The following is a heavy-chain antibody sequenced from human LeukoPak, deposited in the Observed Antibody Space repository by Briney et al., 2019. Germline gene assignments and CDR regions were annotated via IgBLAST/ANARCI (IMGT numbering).Heavy chain of an antibody. CDR2: DNYSGSS. V-gene: IGHV4-59*01. Sequence: SETLSLTCTVSGGSITDYYWGWIRQPPGKGLEWIGYDNYSGSSNYNPSLKSRVTISLDTSKNQFSLKMSSVTAADTAVYYCARDLKLDGSSGYYAFDIWGQGTMVTVSS. CDR1: GGSITDYY. CDR3: ARDLKLDGSSGYYAFDI. D-gene: IGHD3-22*01. J-gene: IGHJ3*02.